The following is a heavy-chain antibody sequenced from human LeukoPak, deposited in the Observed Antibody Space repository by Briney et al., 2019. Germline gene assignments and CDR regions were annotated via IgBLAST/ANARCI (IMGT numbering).Heavy chain of an antibody. CDR3: ARDMNDYGDY. CDR1: GFTFDDYA. J-gene: IGHJ4*02. Sequence: GGSLRLSCAASGFTFDDYAMHWVRHAPGKGLEWVSVMYSGGDTYHADSVKGRFTISRDNSKNTLYLQMNSPRAEDTAVYYCARDMNDYGDYWGQGTLVTVSS. CDR2: MYSGGDT. D-gene: IGHD3-16*01. V-gene: IGHV3-53*01.